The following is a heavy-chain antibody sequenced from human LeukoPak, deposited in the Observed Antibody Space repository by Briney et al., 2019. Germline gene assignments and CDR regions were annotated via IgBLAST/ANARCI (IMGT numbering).Heavy chain of an antibody. J-gene: IGHJ4*02. Sequence: GGSLRLSCTGSGFPFNMFAMNWVRQAPGKGLVWVSRINERGRDTMYADSVKGRFSISRDNAKNTVNLQMNSLRAEDTGVYYCVRDEALWRLDYWGQGTLVTVSS. CDR2: INERGRDT. CDR1: GFPFNMFA. V-gene: IGHV3-74*03. D-gene: IGHD2-21*01. CDR3: VRDEALWRLDY.